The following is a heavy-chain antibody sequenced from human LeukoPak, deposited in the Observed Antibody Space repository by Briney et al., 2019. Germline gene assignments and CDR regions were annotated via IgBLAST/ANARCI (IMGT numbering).Heavy chain of an antibody. CDR3: ARHTVEKYNWFDR. CDR2: IYYSGST. CDR1: GGSISNYY. D-gene: IGHD5-24*01. J-gene: IGHJ5*02. V-gene: IGHV4-59*08. Sequence: SETLSLTCTVSGGSISNYYWSWIRQPPGKGLEWIGYIYYSGSTNYNPSLKSRVTISVDTSKNQFSLKLSSVTAADTAVYYCARHTVEKYNWFDRWGQGTLVIVSS.